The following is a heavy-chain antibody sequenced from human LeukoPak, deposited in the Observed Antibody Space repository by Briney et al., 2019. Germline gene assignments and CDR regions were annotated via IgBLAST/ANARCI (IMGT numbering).Heavy chain of an antibody. J-gene: IGHJ3*02. CDR3: ARVHSSGYYNAFDI. V-gene: IGHV1-2*02. CDR2: INPNRGGT. Sequence: ASVKVSCKASGYTFSGYYIHCVRPAPGQGVEWMGWINPNRGGTKYAQKFQDRVTMTRDTSISTAYMDLSSLRYEDTALYYCARVHSSGYYNAFDIWGQGTMVTVSS. CDR1: GYTFSGYY. D-gene: IGHD3-22*01.